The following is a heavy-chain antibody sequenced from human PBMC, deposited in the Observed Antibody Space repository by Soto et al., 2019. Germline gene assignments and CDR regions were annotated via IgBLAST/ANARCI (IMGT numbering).Heavy chain of an antibody. CDR2: VNTDGSDT. J-gene: IGHJ6*02. D-gene: IGHD2-2*01. Sequence: PGGSLRLSCAASGFTFTKSWMHWVRQTPGKGLEWVSRVNTDGSDTIYADSVKGRFTISRDNAKNTLYLQMNSLTAEDTAVYYCARAGPSPSYQYTMDVWGQGTTVTVSS. CDR3: ARAGPSPSYQYTMDV. CDR1: GFTFTKSW. V-gene: IGHV3-74*01.